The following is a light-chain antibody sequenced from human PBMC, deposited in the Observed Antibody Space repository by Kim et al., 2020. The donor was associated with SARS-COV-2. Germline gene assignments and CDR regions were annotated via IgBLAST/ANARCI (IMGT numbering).Light chain of an antibody. CDR1: NIGTKS. J-gene: IGLJ3*02. Sequence: SYELTQPPSVSLAPGKTARVTCGGNNIGTKSVHWYQQKPGQAPVLVIYYDDDRASGIPERFSGSNSGNTATLTISRVEVGDEAVYYCQVWDTSSDHVVFGGGTQLTVL. CDR2: YDD. CDR3: QVWDTSSDHVV. V-gene: IGLV3-21*04.